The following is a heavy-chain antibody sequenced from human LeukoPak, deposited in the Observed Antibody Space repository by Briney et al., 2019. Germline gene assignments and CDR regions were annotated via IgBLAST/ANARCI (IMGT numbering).Heavy chain of an antibody. D-gene: IGHD1-26*01. J-gene: IGHJ4*02. CDR3: AREVGSTDY. CDR1: GFTFSSYA. Sequence: GGSLRLSCAASGFTFSSYAMSWVRQAPGKGLEWVSHINGDGSDTNYADSVKGRFTIPRDNAKNTLYLQMNSLGAEDTAVYYCAREVGSTDYWGQGTLVTVSS. CDR2: INGDGSDT. V-gene: IGHV3-74*01.